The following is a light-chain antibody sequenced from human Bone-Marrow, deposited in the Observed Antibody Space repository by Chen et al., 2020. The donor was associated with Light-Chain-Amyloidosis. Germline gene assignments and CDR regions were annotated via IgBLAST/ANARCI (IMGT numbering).Light chain of an antibody. CDR3: QSADSSGTYEVI. Sequence: SYELTQPPSVSVSPGPTASTTSPGDDWPTKYPYWYQQKPGQAPVLVIHRDTERPSGISERFSGSSSGTTATLTISGVQAEDEADYHCQSADSSGTYEVIFGGGTKLTVL. CDR1: DWPTKY. V-gene: IGLV3-25*03. CDR2: RDT. J-gene: IGLJ2*01.